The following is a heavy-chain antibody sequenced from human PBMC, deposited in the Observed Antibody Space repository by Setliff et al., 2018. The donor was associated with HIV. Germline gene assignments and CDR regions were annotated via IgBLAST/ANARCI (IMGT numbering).Heavy chain of an antibody. CDR3: ASPRSAGTYQGAFYYFLHV. CDR2: FLAVLRKP. Sequence: SVKVSCKASGDTFKGYAFTWVRQAPGQGLEWMGDFLAVLRKPTHAERFQDRLTITADESTSTTYMELRDLRPEDTAVYFCASPRSAGTYQGAFYYFLHVWGKGTTVTVSS. V-gene: IGHV1-69*13. D-gene: IGHD1-26*01. CDR1: GDTFKGYA. J-gene: IGHJ6*03.